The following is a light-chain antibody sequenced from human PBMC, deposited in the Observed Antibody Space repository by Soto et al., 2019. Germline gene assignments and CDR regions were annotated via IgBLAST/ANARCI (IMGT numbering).Light chain of an antibody. J-gene: IGKJ5*01. CDR2: DAS. CDR1: QIISTY. CDR3: QPRSKWPIT. V-gene: IGKV3-11*01. Sequence: EIVWTQSPATLSLSPGERAALSCMAIQIISTYLSWYQHKPGQAPRLFIFDASSRASGVPARFSGSGSGTDFPLTISSLEPEDFAVYYCQPRSKWPITFGQGTRLDI.